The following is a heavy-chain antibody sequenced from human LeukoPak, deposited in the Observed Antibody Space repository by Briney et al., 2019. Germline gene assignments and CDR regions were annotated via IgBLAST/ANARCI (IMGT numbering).Heavy chain of an antibody. J-gene: IGHJ4*02. CDR2: ISSSSSYI. D-gene: IGHD6-13*01. Sequence: PGGSLRLSCAASGFTFSSYSMNWVRQAPGKGLEWVSSISSSSSYIYYADSVKGRFTISRDNAKNSLYLQMNSLRAEDTAVYYCARDGVLAAAGTLVVEYYFDYWGQGNLVTVSS. CDR3: ARDGVLAAAGTLVVEYYFDY. CDR1: GFTFSSYS. V-gene: IGHV3-21*01.